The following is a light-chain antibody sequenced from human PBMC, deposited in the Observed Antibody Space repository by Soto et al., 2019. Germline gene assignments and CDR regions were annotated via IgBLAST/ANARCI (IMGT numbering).Light chain of an antibody. CDR3: QQYNTWFSWT. CDR2: GAS. V-gene: IGKV3-15*01. Sequence: EIVMTQSPATLSVSPGETATLSCRASHSVGTNLAWYQQRPGQAPRLLIYGASTRATGVPAMFSGGGSGTECTLTITSLQAEDFAVYYCQQYNTWFSWTFGQGTKVEIK. J-gene: IGKJ1*01. CDR1: HSVGTN.